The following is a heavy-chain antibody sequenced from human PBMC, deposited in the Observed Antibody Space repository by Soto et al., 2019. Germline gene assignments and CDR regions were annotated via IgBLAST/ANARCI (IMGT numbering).Heavy chain of an antibody. D-gene: IGHD3-3*01. CDR2: IYYSGST. CDR3: ARGGLRFLEWLAQDYYYYMDV. J-gene: IGHJ6*03. Sequence: SETLSLTCTVSGVSISSYCWSWIRQPPGKGLEWIGYIYYSGSTNYNPSLKSRVTISVDTSKNQFSLKLSSVTAADTAVYYCARGGLRFLEWLAQDYYYYMDVWGKGTTVTVSS. CDR1: GVSISSYC. V-gene: IGHV4-59*01.